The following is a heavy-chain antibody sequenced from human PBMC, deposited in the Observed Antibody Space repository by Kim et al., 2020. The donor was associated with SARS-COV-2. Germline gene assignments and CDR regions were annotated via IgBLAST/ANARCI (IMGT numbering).Heavy chain of an antibody. V-gene: IGHV7-4-1*02. CDR3: ARETYYDILTGLDYFDY. D-gene: IGHD3-9*01. CDR1: GYTFTSYA. CDR2: INTNTGNP. Sequence: ASVKVSCKASGYTFTSYAMNWVRQAPGQGLEWMGWINTNTGNPTYAQGFTGRFVFSLDTSVSTAYLQISSLKAEDTAVYYCARETYYDILTGLDYFDYWGQGTLVTVSS. J-gene: IGHJ4*02.